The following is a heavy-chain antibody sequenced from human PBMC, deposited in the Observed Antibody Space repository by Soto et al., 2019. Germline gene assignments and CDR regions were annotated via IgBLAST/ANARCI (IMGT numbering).Heavy chain of an antibody. CDR2: INPATGAA. V-gene: IGHV1-2*02. CDR1: GYPVTAYY. Sequence: QLHLVQSGAVVKKPGASVTVSCSASGYPVTAYYMHWVRQAPGRGLEWMGGINPATGAAKYTQTFQGRVTRSRDTATSTVFMELSGLTSVDTAVFFCARGGGVGVAGSAAFDMWGQGTVVTVSS. CDR3: ARGGGVGVAGSAAFDM. J-gene: IGHJ3*02. D-gene: IGHD3-3*01.